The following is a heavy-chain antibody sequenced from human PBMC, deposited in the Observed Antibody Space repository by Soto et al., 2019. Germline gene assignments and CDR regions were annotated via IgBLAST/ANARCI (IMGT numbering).Heavy chain of an antibody. CDR1: GFPFSNYA. V-gene: IGHV3-23*01. D-gene: IGHD3-3*02. CDR3: AKVTVPFLEWVARYYFDY. J-gene: IGHJ4*02. CDR2: ISGSGNNT. Sequence: EVQLLESGGGLVQPGGSLRLSCVGSGFPFSNYAMTWVRQAPGKRLEWVSVISGSGNNTYQADAVKGRFTISRDNSKNTLYLQMSSLRAEDSAVYFCAKVTVPFLEWVARYYFDYWGQGTLVTVSS.